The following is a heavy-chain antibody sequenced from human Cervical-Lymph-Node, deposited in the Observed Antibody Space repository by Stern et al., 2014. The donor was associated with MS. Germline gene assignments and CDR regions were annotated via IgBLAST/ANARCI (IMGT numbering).Heavy chain of an antibody. V-gene: IGHV1-2*02. D-gene: IGHD4-17*01. CDR1: GYTFTGYY. Sequence: VQLAESGPEVKKPGASVKVSCKASGYTFTGYYIHWVRQASGQGPEFMGWINPLTGHINYAQNFQGRVTMTRDTSINTAYMGLSRLTSDDTAVYYCARDSRPLLIMTTVTNWWFDPWGQGTLVTVSS. CDR3: ARDSRPLLIMTTVTNWWFDP. J-gene: IGHJ5*02. CDR2: INPLTGHI.